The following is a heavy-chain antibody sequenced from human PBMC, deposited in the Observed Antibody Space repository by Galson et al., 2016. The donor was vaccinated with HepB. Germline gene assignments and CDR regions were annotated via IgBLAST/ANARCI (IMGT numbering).Heavy chain of an antibody. V-gene: IGHV3-66*01. CDR1: GFSVIYNS. Sequence: SLRLSCAVSGFSVIYNSMNWVRQAPGKGLEWVSVIYPGGGTKYADSVKDRFTLSTDNSKNKLYLKMNFLTAEDTAVYFCARDPPGSTMGEAFDSWGQGTMVTVSS. D-gene: IGHD3-16*01. J-gene: IGHJ3*02. CDR2: IYPGGGT. CDR3: ARDPPGSTMGEAFDS.